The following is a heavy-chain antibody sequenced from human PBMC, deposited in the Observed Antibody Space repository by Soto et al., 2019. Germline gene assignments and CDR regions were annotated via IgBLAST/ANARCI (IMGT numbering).Heavy chain of an antibody. J-gene: IGHJ4*02. V-gene: IGHV3-73*01. CDR3: TRRHCSGGSCHDY. CDR1: GFTFSGSA. CDR2: IRSKANSYAT. Sequence: GGSLRLSCAASGFTFSGSAMHWVRQASGKGLEWVGRIRSKANSYATAYAASVKGRFTISRDDSKNTAYLQMNSLKTEDTAVYYCTRRHCSGGSCHDYWGQGTLVTVSS. D-gene: IGHD2-15*01.